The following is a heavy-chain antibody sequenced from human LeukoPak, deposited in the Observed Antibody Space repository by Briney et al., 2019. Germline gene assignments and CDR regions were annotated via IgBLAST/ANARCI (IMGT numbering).Heavy chain of an antibody. Sequence: PGGSLRLFCAASGFTFSSYGMRWVRQAPGKGLEWVAVISYDGSNKYYADSVKGRFTISRDNSKNTLYLQVNSLRAEDTAMYYCAKDQASIRGVILFYFDCWGQGTLVP. D-gene: IGHD3-10*01. CDR1: GFTFSSYG. CDR3: AKDQASIRGVILFYFDC. CDR2: ISYDGSNK. V-gene: IGHV3-30*18. J-gene: IGHJ4*02.